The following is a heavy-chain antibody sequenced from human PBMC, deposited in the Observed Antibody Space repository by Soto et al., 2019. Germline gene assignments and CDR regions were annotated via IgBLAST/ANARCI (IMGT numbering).Heavy chain of an antibody. D-gene: IGHD2-15*01. Sequence: GGSLRLSCAASGFTFSSYAMHWVRQAPGKGLEWVAVISYDGSNKYYADSVKGRFTISRDNSKNTLYLQMNSLRAEDTAVYYCARGGCSGGSCYSDYYYGMDVWGQGTTVTVSS. V-gene: IGHV3-30-3*01. J-gene: IGHJ6*02. CDR2: ISYDGSNK. CDR3: ARGGCSGGSCYSDYYYGMDV. CDR1: GFTFSSYA.